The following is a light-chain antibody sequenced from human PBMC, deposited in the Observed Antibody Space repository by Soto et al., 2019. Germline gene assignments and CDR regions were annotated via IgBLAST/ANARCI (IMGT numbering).Light chain of an antibody. Sequence: EIVLTQSPGTLSLSPGERATLSCRASQSVSSNYLAWYQQKPGQAPRLLIYGASSRATGIPDRFSGSGSGTDFTLTISRLEPEDFAVYYCQQYGSSSITFGQGKRLEIK. CDR1: QSVSSNY. CDR3: QQYGSSSIT. J-gene: IGKJ5*01. CDR2: GAS. V-gene: IGKV3-20*01.